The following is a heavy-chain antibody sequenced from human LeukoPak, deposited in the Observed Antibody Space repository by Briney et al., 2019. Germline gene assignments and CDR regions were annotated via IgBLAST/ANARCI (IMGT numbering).Heavy chain of an antibody. J-gene: IGHJ4*02. CDR2: ISVSGGNT. D-gene: IGHD3-22*01. CDR3: AKGSGYADY. Sequence: GGSLRLTCERSSFTFGTYAMTCVPQAPGKGLEWVSTISVSGGNTYYPDSVNGRFTISRDNSKNTLYLQMNSLRAEDTALYYCAKGSGYADYWGQGTLVTVSS. V-gene: IGHV3-23*01. CDR1: SFTFGTYA.